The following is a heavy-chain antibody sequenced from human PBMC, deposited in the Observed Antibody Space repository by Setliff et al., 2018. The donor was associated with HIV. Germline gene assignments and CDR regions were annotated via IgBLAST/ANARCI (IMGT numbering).Heavy chain of an antibody. D-gene: IGHD2-21*01. Sequence: SETLSLTCTVSGGSISSDTYHYSWIRQPAGKGLEWIGQTYSSGSTKCNPSLKSRVTISVDTSKNQFSLTLSSVTAADTAMYYCATYAGNGGGKGYWGQGTLVTVSS. CDR2: TYSSGST. V-gene: IGHV4-61*09. CDR3: ATYAGNGGGKGY. J-gene: IGHJ4*02. CDR1: GGSISSDTYH.